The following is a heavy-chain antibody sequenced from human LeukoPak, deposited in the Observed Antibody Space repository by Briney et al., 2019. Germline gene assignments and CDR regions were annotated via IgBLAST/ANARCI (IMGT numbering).Heavy chain of an antibody. D-gene: IGHD5-12*01. CDR1: GFTFSSYA. CDR2: ITGSGDTT. Sequence: QSGGSLRLSCAASGFTFSSYAMSWVRQAPGKGLDWVSAITGSGDTTYYADSVKGRFTISRDNSKNTLYLQMNKLRAEDTGLYYCAKDRVPRYSGYGLSDDWGQGTLVTVSA. CDR3: AKDRVPRYSGYGLSDD. V-gene: IGHV3-23*01. J-gene: IGHJ4*02.